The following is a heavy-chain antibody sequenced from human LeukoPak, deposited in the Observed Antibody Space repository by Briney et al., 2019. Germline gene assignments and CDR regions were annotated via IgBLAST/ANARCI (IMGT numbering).Heavy chain of an antibody. CDR1: GGTFSSYA. J-gene: IGHJ3*02. CDR2: IIPIFGTA. Sequence: SSVQVSCKASGGTFSSYAISWVRQAPGQGLEWMGGIIPIFGTANYAQKFQGRVTITADESTSTAYMELSSLRSEDTAVYYCARGGDYGDSSDAFDIWGQGTMVTVSS. CDR3: ARGGDYGDSSDAFDI. D-gene: IGHD4-17*01. V-gene: IGHV1-69*01.